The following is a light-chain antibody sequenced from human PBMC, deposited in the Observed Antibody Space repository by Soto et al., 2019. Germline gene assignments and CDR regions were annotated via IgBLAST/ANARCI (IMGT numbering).Light chain of an antibody. J-gene: IGLJ2*01. CDR2: NDD. Sequence: QSVLTQPPSASGAPGQSVSISCSGSISNIGSNTVNWYQQLPGTAPRLLIYNDDRRPSGVPDRFSGSKSGTSASLAISGLQPEDEADYHCAVWDDSLGGFVAFGGGTKVTVL. CDR3: AVWDDSLGGFVA. CDR1: ISNIGSNT. V-gene: IGLV1-44*01.